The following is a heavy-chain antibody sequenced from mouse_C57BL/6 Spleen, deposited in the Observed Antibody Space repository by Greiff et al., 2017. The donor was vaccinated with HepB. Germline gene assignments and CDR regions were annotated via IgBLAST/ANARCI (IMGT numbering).Heavy chain of an antibody. CDR3: ARIAYYGSSYDYFDY. V-gene: IGHV1-85*01. J-gene: IGHJ2*01. Sequence: VKLQESGPELVKPGASVKLSCKASGYTFTSYDINWVKQRPGQGLEWIGWIDPRDGSTKYNEKFKGKATLTVDTSSSTAYMELHSLTSEDSAVYFCARIAYYGSSYDYFDYWGQGTTLTVSS. CDR1: GYTFTSYD. CDR2: IDPRDGST. D-gene: IGHD1-1*01.